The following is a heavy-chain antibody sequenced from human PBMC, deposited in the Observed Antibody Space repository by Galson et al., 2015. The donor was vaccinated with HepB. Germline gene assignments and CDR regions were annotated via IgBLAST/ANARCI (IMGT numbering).Heavy chain of an antibody. CDR3: ARDPIAGYYYYGMDV. J-gene: IGHJ6*02. Sequence: SLRLSCAASGFTFSSYSMNWVRQAPGKGLEWVSYISSSSTAIYYADSVKGRFTISRDNANNSLYLQMSSLRDEDTAMYYCARDPIAGYYYYGMDVWGQGTTVTVSS. D-gene: IGHD2-21*01. CDR1: GFTFSSYS. V-gene: IGHV3-48*02. CDR2: ISSSSTAI.